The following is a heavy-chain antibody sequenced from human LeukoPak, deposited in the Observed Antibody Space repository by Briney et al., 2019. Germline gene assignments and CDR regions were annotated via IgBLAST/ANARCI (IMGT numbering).Heavy chain of an antibody. Sequence: GGSLRLSCAASGFTFSSYSMNWVRQAPGKGLEWVSYISSTSSTIYYADSVKGRFTIYRDSAKNALYLQMNSLRAEDTAVYYCARDAAGCSGTSCLSNWFDPWGQGTLVTVSS. CDR3: ARDAAGCSGTSCLSNWFDP. CDR1: GFTFSSYS. D-gene: IGHD2-2*01. CDR2: ISSTSSTI. J-gene: IGHJ5*02. V-gene: IGHV3-48*01.